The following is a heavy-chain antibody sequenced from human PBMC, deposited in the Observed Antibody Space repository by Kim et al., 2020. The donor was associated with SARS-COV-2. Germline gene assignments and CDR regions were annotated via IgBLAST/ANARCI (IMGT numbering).Heavy chain of an antibody. CDR2: ISSSSGTI. D-gene: IGHD6-13*01. CDR3: ARFQGAAAAHNWFDP. CDR1: GFTFWSYS. J-gene: IGHJ5*02. V-gene: IGHV3-48*02. Sequence: GGSLRLSFAASGFTFWSYSMNWVRQAPGKGLEWVSYISSSSGTIYYADSVKGRFTISRDNAKNSLYLQMNSLRDEDTAVYYCARFQGAAAAHNWFDPWGQGTLVTVSS.